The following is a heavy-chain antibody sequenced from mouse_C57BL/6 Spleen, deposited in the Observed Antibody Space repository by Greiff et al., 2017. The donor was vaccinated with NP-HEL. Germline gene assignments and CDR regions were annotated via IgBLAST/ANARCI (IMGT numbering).Heavy chain of an antibody. CDR1: GYAFSSYW. Sequence: QVQLQQSGAELVKPGASVKISCKASGYAFSSYWMNWVKQRPGKGLEWIGQIYPGDGDTNYNGKFKGKATLTADKSSSTAYMQLSSLTSEDSAVYFCARCYYDYGYAMDYGGQGTSVTVSS. CDR3: ARCYYDYGYAMDY. D-gene: IGHD2-4*01. V-gene: IGHV1-80*01. CDR2: IYPGDGDT. J-gene: IGHJ4*01.